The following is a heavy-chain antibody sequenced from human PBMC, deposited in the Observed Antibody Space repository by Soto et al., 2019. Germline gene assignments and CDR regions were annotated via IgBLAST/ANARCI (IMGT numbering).Heavy chain of an antibody. Sequence: ASVKVSCKASGYIFTNYDINWVRQATGQGLEYLGWVNPNSGNTGYVQKFKGRVTMTTDTSTSTAYMELRSLRSDDTAVYYCASSSSLNYWGQGTLVTVSS. V-gene: IGHV1-8*01. D-gene: IGHD6-13*01. J-gene: IGHJ4*02. CDR1: GYIFTNYD. CDR3: ASSSSLNY. CDR2: VNPNSGNT.